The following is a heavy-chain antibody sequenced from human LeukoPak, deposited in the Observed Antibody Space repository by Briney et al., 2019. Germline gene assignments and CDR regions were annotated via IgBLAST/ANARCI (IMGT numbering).Heavy chain of an antibody. CDR3: ARATIQLWGQETAVSDY. CDR1: GGSISSGGYS. V-gene: IGHV4-30-2*01. CDR2: IYHSGST. D-gene: IGHD5-18*01. Sequence: SETLSLTCAVSGGSISSGGYSWSWIRQPPGKGLEWIGYIYHSGSTYYNPSLKSRVTISVDRSKNQFSLKLSSVTAADTAVYYCARATIQLWGQETAVSDYWGQGTLVTVSS. J-gene: IGHJ4*02.